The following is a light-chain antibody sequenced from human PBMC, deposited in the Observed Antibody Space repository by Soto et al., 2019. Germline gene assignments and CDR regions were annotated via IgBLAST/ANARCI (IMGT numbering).Light chain of an antibody. CDR2: EVN. J-gene: IGLJ2*01. Sequence: QSALTQPASVSGSPGQSITISCTGTSSDVGSSKFVSWYQQHPVKAPKLIIYEVNNRPSGVSNRFSGSKSGNTASLTISGLQPEDEADYYCSSYTSASTRVIFGGGTKLTVL. CDR1: SSDVGSSKF. CDR3: SSYTSASTRVI. V-gene: IGLV2-14*01.